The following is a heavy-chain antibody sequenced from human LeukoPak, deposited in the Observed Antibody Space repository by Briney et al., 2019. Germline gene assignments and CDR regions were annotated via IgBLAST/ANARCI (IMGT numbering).Heavy chain of an antibody. D-gene: IGHD1-26*01. CDR3: ARHAESGTTFEK. CDR2: IYYSGST. J-gene: IGHJ4*02. Sequence: SETLSLTCTVSGGSISSSSYYWGWIRQPPGKGLEWIGSIYYSGSTYYNPSLKSRVTISVDTSKNQFSLKLSSVTAADTAVYYCARHAESGTTFEKWGQGTLVTVSS. CDR1: GGSISSSSYY. V-gene: IGHV4-39*01.